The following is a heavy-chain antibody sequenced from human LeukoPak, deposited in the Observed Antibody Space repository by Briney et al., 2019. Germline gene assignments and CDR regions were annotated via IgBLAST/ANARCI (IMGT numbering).Heavy chain of an antibody. V-gene: IGHV3-48*03. Sequence: PGGSLRLSCAASGFTFSTYEMDWVRQAPGKGLEWVSYISSSGSTIYYADSVRGRFTISRDNAKNSLYLQMNSLRAEDTAVYYCAKEFIPESSGFDAFDIWGQGTMVTVSS. J-gene: IGHJ3*02. CDR1: GFTFSTYE. D-gene: IGHD3-22*01. CDR3: AKEFIPESSGFDAFDI. CDR2: ISSSGSTI.